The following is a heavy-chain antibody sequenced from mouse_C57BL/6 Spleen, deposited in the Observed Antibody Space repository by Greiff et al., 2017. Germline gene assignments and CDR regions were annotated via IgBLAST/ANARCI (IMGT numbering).Heavy chain of an antibody. CDR2: ISNGGGST. V-gene: IGHV5-12*01. Sequence: EVQVVESGGGLVQPGGSLKLSCAASGFTFSDYYMYWVRQTPEKRLEWVAYISNGGGSTYYPDTVKGRFTISRDNAKNTLYLQMSRLKSEDTAMYYCARGGYYYGSSYYYAMDYWGQGTSVTVSS. CDR1: GFTFSDYY. J-gene: IGHJ4*01. D-gene: IGHD1-1*01. CDR3: ARGGYYYGSSYYYAMDY.